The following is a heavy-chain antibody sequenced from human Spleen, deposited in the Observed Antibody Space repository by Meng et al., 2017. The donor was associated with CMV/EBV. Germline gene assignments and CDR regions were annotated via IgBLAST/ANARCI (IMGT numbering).Heavy chain of an antibody. Sequence: GGSLRLSCAASGFTLSHYAMHWVRQAPGKGLEWVAVISYDGSNKYYADSVKGRFTISRDNSKNTLYLQMNSLRAEDTAVYYCASNEDYDFWSGYLDYWGQGTLVTVSS. CDR2: ISYDGSNK. V-gene: IGHV3-30-3*01. J-gene: IGHJ4*02. D-gene: IGHD3-3*01. CDR3: ASNEDYDFWSGYLDY. CDR1: GFTLSHYA.